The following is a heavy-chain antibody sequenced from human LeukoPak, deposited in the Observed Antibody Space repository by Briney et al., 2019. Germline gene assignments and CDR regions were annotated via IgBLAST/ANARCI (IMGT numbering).Heavy chain of an antibody. J-gene: IGHJ4*02. Sequence: GGSLRLSCAASGFTFSDYYMSWIRQAPGKGLEWVSYISSSGSTIYYADSVKGRFTISRDNAKNSLYLQMNSLRAEDTAVYYCAKVTIAVAGVFDYWGQGTLVTVSS. D-gene: IGHD6-19*01. CDR2: ISSSGSTI. CDR1: GFTFSDYY. V-gene: IGHV3-11*01. CDR3: AKVTIAVAGVFDY.